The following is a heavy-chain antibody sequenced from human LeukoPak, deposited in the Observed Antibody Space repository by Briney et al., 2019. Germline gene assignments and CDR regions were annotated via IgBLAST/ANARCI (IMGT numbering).Heavy chain of an antibody. J-gene: IGHJ4*02. V-gene: IGHV1-18*01. CDR3: ARDKAVAGTIGY. CDR2: FSAYIGNT. D-gene: IGHD6-19*01. CDR1: GYTFTSYG. Sequence: ASVKVSCKASGYTFTSYGISWVRQATGQGLEWIGWFSAYIGNTNYAQKLQGRGTMTTDTSTSTAYMELRSLRSDDTAVYYCARDKAVAGTIGYWGQGTLVTVSS.